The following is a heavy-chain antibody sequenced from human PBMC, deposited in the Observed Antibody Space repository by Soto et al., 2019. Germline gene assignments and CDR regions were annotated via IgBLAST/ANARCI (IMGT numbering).Heavy chain of an antibody. D-gene: IGHD6-19*01. CDR3: ARDGPYSSAYYVDYF. Sequence: EVQLVESGGALVQPGGSLRLSCAASGFDVSVNYMSWVRQAPGKGLEWVSIIYSGGTTDYADSVKGRFTISRDNSKNTTYLQMNSLSAEDTAVYYCARDGPYSSAYYVDYFWGQGTLVTVSS. CDR2: IYSGGTT. V-gene: IGHV3-66*01. CDR1: GFDVSVNY. J-gene: IGHJ4*02.